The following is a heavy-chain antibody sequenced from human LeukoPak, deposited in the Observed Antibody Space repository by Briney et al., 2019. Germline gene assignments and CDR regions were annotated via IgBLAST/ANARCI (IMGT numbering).Heavy chain of an antibody. V-gene: IGHV3-9*01. D-gene: IGHD1-26*01. Sequence: GGSLRLSCAASGFSFNEYAIHWVRQAPGKGLEWVAGISWNSASIGYADSVKGRFTISRDNAKNSVYLQVDSLRTEDTAVYYCARVRDPYSGSYFHAFDIWGQGTMVTVSS. CDR3: ARVRDPYSGSYFHAFDI. J-gene: IGHJ3*02. CDR1: GFSFNEYA. CDR2: ISWNSASI.